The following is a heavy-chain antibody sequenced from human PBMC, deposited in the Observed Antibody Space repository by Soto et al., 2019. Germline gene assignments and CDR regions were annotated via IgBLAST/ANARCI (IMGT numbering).Heavy chain of an antibody. CDR2: ISGSGGST. J-gene: IGHJ3*02. D-gene: IGHD2-2*01. V-gene: IGHV3-23*01. CDR3: AKFGRDIVVVPAAFDI. Sequence: KGLEWVSAISGSGGSTYYADSVKGRFTISRDNSKNTLYLQMNSLRAEDTAVYYCAKFGRDIVVVPAAFDIWGQGTMVTVSS.